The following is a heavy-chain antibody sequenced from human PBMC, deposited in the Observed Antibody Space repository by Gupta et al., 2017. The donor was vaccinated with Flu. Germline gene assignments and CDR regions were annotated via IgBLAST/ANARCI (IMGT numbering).Heavy chain of an antibody. Sequence: EVQLVESGGGLVQPGRSLRLSCAASGFTFDDYAMHWVRQAPGKGLEWVSGISWNSGSIGYADSVKGRFTISRDNAKNSLYLQMNSLRAEDTALYYCAKDKQYSSSSGMDVWGQGTTVTVSS. J-gene: IGHJ6*02. V-gene: IGHV3-9*01. CDR1: GFTFDDYA. CDR2: ISWNSGSI. D-gene: IGHD6-6*01. CDR3: AKDKQYSSSSGMDV.